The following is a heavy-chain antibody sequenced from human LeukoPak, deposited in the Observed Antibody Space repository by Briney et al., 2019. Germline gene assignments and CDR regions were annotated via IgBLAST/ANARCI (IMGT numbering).Heavy chain of an antibody. Sequence: ASVTVSCKASGYTFTSYGISWVRQAPGQGLEWMGWISAYNGNTNYAQKLQGRVTMTTDTSTSTAYMELRSLRSDDTAVYYCARGLLAYCGGDCYYFDYWGQGTLVTVSS. CDR3: ARGLLAYCGGDCYYFDY. J-gene: IGHJ4*02. CDR2: ISAYNGNT. CDR1: GYTFTSYG. V-gene: IGHV1-18*01. D-gene: IGHD2-21*02.